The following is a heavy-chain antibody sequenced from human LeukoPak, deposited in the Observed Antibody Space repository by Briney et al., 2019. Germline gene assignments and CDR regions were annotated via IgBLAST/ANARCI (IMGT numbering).Heavy chain of an antibody. CDR2: IYISGSGST. CDR3: ARDKRVAVAGTYIYYYYMDV. J-gene: IGHJ6*03. V-gene: IGHV4-39*07. CDR1: GGSISSSKYY. Sequence: SETLSLTCTVSGGSISSSKYYWGWIRQPAGKGLEWIGRIYISGSGSTNYNPSLKSRVTMSVDTSKNQFSLKLSSVTAADTAVYYCARDKRVAVAGTYIYYYYMDVWGNGTTVTISS. D-gene: IGHD6-19*01.